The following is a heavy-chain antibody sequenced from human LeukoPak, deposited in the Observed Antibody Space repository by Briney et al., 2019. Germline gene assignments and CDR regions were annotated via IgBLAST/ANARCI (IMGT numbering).Heavy chain of an antibody. Sequence: ASVKVSCKASGYTFTRYAVNWVRQAPGQGLEWMGWINTNTGNPTYAQGFTGRFVFSLDTSVSTAYLQISSLKAEDTAVYYCARTLKQQLYYYYYMDVWGKGTTVTVSS. J-gene: IGHJ6*03. CDR3: ARTLKQQLYYYYYMDV. V-gene: IGHV7-4-1*02. CDR1: GYTFTRYA. CDR2: INTNTGNP. D-gene: IGHD6-13*01.